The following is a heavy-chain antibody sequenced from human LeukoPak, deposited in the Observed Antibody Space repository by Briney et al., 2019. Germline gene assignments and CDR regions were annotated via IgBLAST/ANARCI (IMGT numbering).Heavy chain of an antibody. CDR3: ARGNRVAVVTPFRQRFDY. CDR1: GGSLSGYY. D-gene: IGHD3-22*01. V-gene: IGHV4-34*01. CDR2: INHSGST. Sequence: PSETLSLTCAVYGGSLSGYYWSWIRQPPGKGLEWIGEINHSGSTNYNPSLKSRVTISVDTSKNQFSLKLSSVTAADTAVYYCARGNRVAVVTPFRQRFDYWGQGTLVTVSS. J-gene: IGHJ4*02.